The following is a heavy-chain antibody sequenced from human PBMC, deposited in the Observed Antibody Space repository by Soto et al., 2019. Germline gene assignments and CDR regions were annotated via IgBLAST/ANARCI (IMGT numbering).Heavy chain of an antibody. J-gene: IGHJ5*02. CDR2: IYYSGST. CDR3: ARLLGYCSGGSCPVSWFDP. CDR1: GGSISSGGYY. V-gene: IGHV4-31*03. D-gene: IGHD2-15*01. Sequence: SETLSLTCTVSGGSISSGGYYWSWIRQHPGKGLEWIGYIYYSGSTYYNPSLKSRVTISVDTSKNQFSLKLSSVTAADTAVYYCARLLGYCSGGSCPVSWFDPWGQGTLVTVSS.